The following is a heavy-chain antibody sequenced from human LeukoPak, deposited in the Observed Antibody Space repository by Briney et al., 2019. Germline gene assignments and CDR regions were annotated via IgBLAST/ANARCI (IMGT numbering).Heavy chain of an antibody. CDR1: GFTFSSYA. CDR2: IRYDGSNK. Sequence: GGSLRLSCAASGFTFSSYAMHWVRQAPGKGLEWVAFIRYDGSNKYYTDSVKGRFTISRDNSKNTLYLQMNSLRAEDTAVYYCAKGSGSVLRFLEWLFPFDYWGQGTLVTVSS. V-gene: IGHV3-30*02. J-gene: IGHJ4*02. CDR3: AKGSGSVLRFLEWLFPFDY. D-gene: IGHD3-3*01.